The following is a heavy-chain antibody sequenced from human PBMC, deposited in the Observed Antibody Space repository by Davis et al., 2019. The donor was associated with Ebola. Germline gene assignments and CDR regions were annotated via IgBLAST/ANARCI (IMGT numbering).Heavy chain of an antibody. CDR1: GFTFSSYG. Sequence: GESLKISCAASGFTFSSYGMHWVRQAPGKGLEWVAVIWYDGSNKYYADSVKGRFTISRDNSKNTLYLQMNNLRAEDTAVYYCARDGPYCSGGSCYRGGRFRYPLDYWGQGTLVTVSS. CDR2: IWYDGSNK. D-gene: IGHD2-15*01. J-gene: IGHJ4*02. V-gene: IGHV3-33*01. CDR3: ARDGPYCSGGSCYRGGRFRYPLDY.